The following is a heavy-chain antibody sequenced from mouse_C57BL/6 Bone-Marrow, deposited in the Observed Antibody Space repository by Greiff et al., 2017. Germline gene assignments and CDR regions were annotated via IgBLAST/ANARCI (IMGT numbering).Heavy chain of an antibody. CDR3: ARYFSYAIDY. CDR2: IYPRSGNT. J-gene: IGHJ4*01. Sequence: ASGYTFNTSFPLPAKQRTGQCLEWIGEIYPRSGNTHYPSPLKGKATLTADKSSSTAYMELRSLTSEDSAVYFSARYFSYAIDYWGQGTSVTGSS. V-gene: IGHV1-81*01. CDR1: GYTFNTSF.